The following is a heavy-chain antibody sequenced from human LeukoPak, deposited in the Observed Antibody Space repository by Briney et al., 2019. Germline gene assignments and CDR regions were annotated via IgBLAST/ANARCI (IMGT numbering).Heavy chain of an antibody. CDR3: ARAQYYDYVWGSYYNY. Sequence: ASVKVSCKASGYTFTSYGISWVRQAPGQGLEWMGWISAYNGNTNYAQKLQGRVTMTTDTSTSTAYMELRSLRSDDTAVYYCARAQYYDYVWGSYYNYWDQGTLVTVSS. CDR1: GYTFTSYG. CDR2: ISAYNGNT. J-gene: IGHJ4*02. D-gene: IGHD3-16*01. V-gene: IGHV1-18*01.